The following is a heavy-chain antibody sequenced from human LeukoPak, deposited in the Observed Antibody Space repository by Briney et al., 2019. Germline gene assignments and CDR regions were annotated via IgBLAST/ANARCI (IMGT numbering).Heavy chain of an antibody. Sequence: KPGGSLRLSCAASGFAFSSYGMHWVRQAPGKGLEWVAFIRYDGSNKYYADSVKGRFTISRDNSKNTLYLQMNSLRAEDTAVYYCARGHPGYYYDSSGLGGFDYWGQGTLVTVSS. D-gene: IGHD3-22*01. V-gene: IGHV3-30*02. CDR1: GFAFSSYG. CDR3: ARGHPGYYYDSSGLGGFDY. J-gene: IGHJ4*02. CDR2: IRYDGSNK.